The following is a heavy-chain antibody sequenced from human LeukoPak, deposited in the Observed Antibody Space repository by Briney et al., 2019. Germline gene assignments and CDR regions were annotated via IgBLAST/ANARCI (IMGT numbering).Heavy chain of an antibody. CDR2: IYYSGST. CDR3: ARDGAGYSSSWYLQH. D-gene: IGHD6-13*01. CDR1: GGSISSYY. J-gene: IGHJ1*01. Sequence: SETLSLTCTVSGGSISSYYWRWIRQPAGKGLEWIGYIYYSGSTNYNPSLKSRVTISVDTSKNQFSLKLSSVTAADTAVYYCARDGAGYSSSWYLQHWGQGTLVTVSS. V-gene: IGHV4-59*01.